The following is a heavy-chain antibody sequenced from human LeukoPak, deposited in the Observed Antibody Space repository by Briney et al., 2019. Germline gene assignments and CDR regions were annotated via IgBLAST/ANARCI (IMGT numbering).Heavy chain of an antibody. J-gene: IGHJ4*02. CDR3: TYGSYGY. CDR1: GFTFNTYT. CDR2: ISSSSSTI. V-gene: IGHV3-48*04. D-gene: IGHD1-26*01. Sequence: PGGSLRLSCAASGFTFNTYTMNWVRQAPGKGLEWVSYISSSSSTIYYADSVRGRFTISRDNAKNSLFLQMNSLRAEDTAVYYCTYGSYGYWGQGTLVTVSS.